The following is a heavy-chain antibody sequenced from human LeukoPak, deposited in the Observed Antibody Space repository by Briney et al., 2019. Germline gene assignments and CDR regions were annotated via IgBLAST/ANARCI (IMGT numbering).Heavy chain of an antibody. J-gene: IGHJ3*01. D-gene: IGHD6-6*01. CDR1: GGSFGGYY. Sequence: SETLSLTCAVYGGSFGGYYWSWIRQPPGKGLEWIGEVNHSGSTNYNPSLKSRVTISVDTSKNQFSLKLISVTAADTAVYYCARRSMYSSSSGLHLWGHGTMVAVSS. CDR2: VNHSGST. CDR3: ARRSMYSSSSGLHL. V-gene: IGHV4-34*01.